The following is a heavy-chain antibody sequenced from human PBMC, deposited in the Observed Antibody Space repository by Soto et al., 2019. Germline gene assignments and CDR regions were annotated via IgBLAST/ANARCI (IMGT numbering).Heavy chain of an antibody. CDR2: INAGNGNT. D-gene: IGHD3-3*01. Sequence: ASVKVSCKASGYTFTSYAMHWVRQAPGQRLEWMGWINAGNGNTKYSQKFQGRVTITRDTSASTAYMELSSLRSEDTAVYYFWSSFPPPYYDFWSGPPAFDIWGQGTMVTVSS. CDR3: WSSFPPPYYDFWSGPPAFDI. J-gene: IGHJ3*02. CDR1: GYTFTSYA. V-gene: IGHV1-3*01.